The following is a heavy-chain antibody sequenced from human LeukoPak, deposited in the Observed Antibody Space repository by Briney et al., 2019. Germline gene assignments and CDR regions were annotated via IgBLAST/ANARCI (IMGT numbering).Heavy chain of an antibody. CDR2: ISGSGGST. J-gene: IGHJ4*02. D-gene: IGHD3-10*01. V-gene: IGHV3-23*01. CDR1: GFTFSSYA. CDR3: AKLKAYDYGSGSYYFDY. Sequence: GGPLRLSCAASGFTFSSYAMSWVRQAPGKGLEWVSAISGSGGSTYYADSVKGRFTISRDNSKNTLYLQMNSLRAEDTAVYYCAKLKAYDYGSGSYYFDYWGQGTLVTVSS.